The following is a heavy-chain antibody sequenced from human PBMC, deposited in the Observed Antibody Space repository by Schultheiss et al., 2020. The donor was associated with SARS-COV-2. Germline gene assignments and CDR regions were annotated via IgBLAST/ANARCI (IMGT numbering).Heavy chain of an antibody. J-gene: IGHJ4*02. CDR1: GGSVSSGSYY. CDR2: IYYSGST. V-gene: IGHV4-61*01. CDR3: ARGDVLRYFDWLLGGYFFDY. D-gene: IGHD3-9*01. Sequence: SETLSLTCTVSGGSVSSGSYYWSWIRQPPGKGLEWIGYIYYSGSTNYNPSLKSRVTISVDTSKNQFSLKLSSVTAADTAVYYCARGDVLRYFDWLLGGYFFDYWGQGTLVTVSS.